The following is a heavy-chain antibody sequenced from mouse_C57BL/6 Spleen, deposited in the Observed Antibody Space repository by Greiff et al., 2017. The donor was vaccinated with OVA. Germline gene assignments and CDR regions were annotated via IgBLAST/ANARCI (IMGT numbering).Heavy chain of an antibody. D-gene: IGHD2-2*01. J-gene: IGHJ1*03. Sequence: DVKLVESGGGLVKPGGSLKLSCAASGFTFSSYAMSWVRQTPEKRLEWVATISDGGCYTYYPDNVKGRFTISRDNAKNNLYLQMSHLKSEDTAMYYCARDFWLRYFDVWGTGTTVTVSS. CDR1: GFTFSSYA. CDR2: ISDGGCYT. CDR3: ARDFWLRYFDV. V-gene: IGHV5-4*01.